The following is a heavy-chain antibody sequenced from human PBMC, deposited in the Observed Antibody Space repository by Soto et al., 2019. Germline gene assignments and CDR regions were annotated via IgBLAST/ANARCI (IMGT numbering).Heavy chain of an antibody. CDR3: GGGAILGRKDV. J-gene: IGHJ6*01. CDR1: GYTFTGYY. Sequence: DSVHVSWKTAGYTFTGYYIHCVRPAPGQTLQWMGWINPNSGGTRYAEKFQGRVTMTTDTSISTAYMDLSRLRSDDTAVYYCGGGAILGRKDVWGQRTTVNVSS. V-gene: IGHV1-2*02. D-gene: IGHD1-26*01. CDR2: INPNSGGT.